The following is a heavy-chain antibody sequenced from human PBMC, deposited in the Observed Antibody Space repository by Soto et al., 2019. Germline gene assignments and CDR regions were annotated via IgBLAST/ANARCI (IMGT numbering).Heavy chain of an antibody. CDR2: ISSTTNYI. CDR1: GFTFTRYS. CDR3: TRESEDLTSNFDY. Sequence: GGSLRLSCAASGFTFTRYSMNWVRQAPGKGLEWVSSISSTTNYIFYGDSMKGRFTISRDNAKNSLYLEMNSLRAEDTAVYYCTRESEDLTSNFDYWGQGTLVTVSS. J-gene: IGHJ4*02. V-gene: IGHV3-21*06.